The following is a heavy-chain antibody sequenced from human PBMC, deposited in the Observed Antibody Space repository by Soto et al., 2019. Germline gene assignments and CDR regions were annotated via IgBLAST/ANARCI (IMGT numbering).Heavy chain of an antibody. CDR1: GFTFSSYA. Sequence: PGGSLRLSCAASGFTFSSYAMHWVRQAPGKGLEWVAVISYDGSNKYYADSVKGRFTISRDNSKNTLYLQMNSLRAEDTAVYYCARCYVAAAGNFFYYYGMDVWGQGTTVTVSS. J-gene: IGHJ6*02. D-gene: IGHD6-13*01. V-gene: IGHV3-30-3*01. CDR3: ARCYVAAAGNFFYYYGMDV. CDR2: ISYDGSNK.